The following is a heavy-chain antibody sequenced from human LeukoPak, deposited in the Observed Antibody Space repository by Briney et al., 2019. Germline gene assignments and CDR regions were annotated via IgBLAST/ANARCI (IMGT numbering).Heavy chain of an antibody. J-gene: IGHJ4*02. V-gene: IGHV3-30*03. Sequence: RXXXGXGXXWVAIISNDGSRKYYAHSVEGRFTISRDNSKNTLYMQMDSLRAEDTAVYYCARDRAWNYFDYWGQGTLVTVSS. CDR2: ISNDGSRK. D-gene: IGHD3-3*01. CDR3: ARDRAWNYFDY.